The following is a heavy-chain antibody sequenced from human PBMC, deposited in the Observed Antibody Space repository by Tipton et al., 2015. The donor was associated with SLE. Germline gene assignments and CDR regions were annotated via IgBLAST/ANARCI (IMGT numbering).Heavy chain of an antibody. CDR1: GFTVSSNY. Sequence: SLRLSCAASGFTVSSNYMSWVRQAPGKGLEWVSVIYSGGSTYYADSVKGRFTISRHNSKNTLYLQMNSLRAEDTAVYYCARDSRGYCSGGSCSDAFDIWGQGTMVTVSS. CDR3: ARDSRGYCSGGSCSDAFDI. CDR2: IYSGGST. V-gene: IGHV3-53*04. J-gene: IGHJ3*02. D-gene: IGHD2-15*01.